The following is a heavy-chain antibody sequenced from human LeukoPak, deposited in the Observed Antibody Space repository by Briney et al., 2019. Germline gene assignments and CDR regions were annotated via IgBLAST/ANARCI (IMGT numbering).Heavy chain of an antibody. V-gene: IGHV3-15*07. D-gene: IGHD3-3*01. CDR2: IKSKTDGGTT. Sequence: PGGSLRLSCAASGFTFSNAWMNWVRQAPGKGLEWVGRIKSKTDGGTTDYAAPVKGRFTISRDDSKNTLYLQMNSLKTEDTAVYYCTTDITIFGVVINVDYWGQGTLVTVSS. J-gene: IGHJ4*02. CDR1: GFTFSNAW. CDR3: TTDITIFGVVINVDY.